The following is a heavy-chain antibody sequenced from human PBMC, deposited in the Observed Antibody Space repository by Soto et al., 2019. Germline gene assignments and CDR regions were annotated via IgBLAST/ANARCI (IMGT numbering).Heavy chain of an antibody. V-gene: IGHV4-59*08. CDR3: ARRQSSSWYGL. CDR2: IYYAGST. CDR1: GGTMISYD. Sequence: PSVTLCVTSTVAGGTMISYDWSWIRQPPGRGLEWIGFIYYAGSTYYNPSLKSRVTISVDTSKNQFSLKLSSVTAADTAVYYCARRQSSSWYGLWGQGTLVTVSS. J-gene: IGHJ4*02. D-gene: IGHD6-13*01.